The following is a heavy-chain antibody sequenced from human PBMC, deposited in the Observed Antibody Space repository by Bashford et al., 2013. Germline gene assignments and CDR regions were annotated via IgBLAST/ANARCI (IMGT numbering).Heavy chain of an antibody. J-gene: IGHJ4*02. D-gene: IGHD4-17*01. CDR2: IYYRGTA. CDR3: ATSESSFGPTT. Sequence: SSETLSLTCTVSGGSISSGGYYWSWIRQHPGKGLEWIGHIYYRGTAYYNPSLESRLTISVDTSKNQFFLRLSSVTSEDTAVYYCATSESSFGPTTWGQGTLVHRLL. CDR1: GGSISSGGYY. V-gene: IGHV4-31*02.